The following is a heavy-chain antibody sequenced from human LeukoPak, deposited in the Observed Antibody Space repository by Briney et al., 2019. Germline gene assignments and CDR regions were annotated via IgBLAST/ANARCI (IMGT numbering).Heavy chain of an antibody. J-gene: IGHJ4*02. V-gene: IGHV3-23*01. D-gene: IGHD2-15*01. CDR3: AKQSCSGGSCYSISDY. CDR1: GFTFSSYA. CDR2: ISSSVRST. Sequence: PGGSLRLSCAASGFTFSSYAMSWVRQARGKGGEWVAAISSSVRSTYYPDSVTGRFTLSRHNSKHTLYLQMNSLRAEDTAVYYCAKQSCSGGSCYSISDYWGQGTLVTVSS.